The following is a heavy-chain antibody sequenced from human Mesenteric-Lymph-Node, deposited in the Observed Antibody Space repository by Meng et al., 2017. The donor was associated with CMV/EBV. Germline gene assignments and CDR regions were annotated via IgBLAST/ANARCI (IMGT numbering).Heavy chain of an antibody. CDR1: GFTFTSYE. J-gene: IGHJ4*02. D-gene: IGHD5-18*01. CDR2: IKQDGSEK. V-gene: IGHV3-7*01. CDR3: ARDPDTAMALYYFDY. Sequence: GESLKISCAASGFTFTSYEMNWVRQAPGKGLEWVANIKQDGSEKYYVDSVKGRFTISRDNAKNSLYLQMNSLRAEDTAVYYCARDPDTAMALYYFDYWGQGTLVTVSS.